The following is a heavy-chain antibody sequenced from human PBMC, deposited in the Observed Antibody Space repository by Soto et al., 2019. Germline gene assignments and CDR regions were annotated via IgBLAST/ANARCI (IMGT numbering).Heavy chain of an antibody. Sequence: QEQLVQSGAEVKKPGASVKVSCKASGYTFSGYYIHWLRQAPGQGLEWMGWINPNSGGTNYAQKCQGRVTVTRETPTSTAYMELSRLTSDDTAVYYCARSLTEGYCTITGCYTRPLYGMDVWGQGTTVTVSS. CDR1: GYTFSGYY. J-gene: IGHJ6*02. CDR3: ARSLTEGYCTITGCYTRPLYGMDV. V-gene: IGHV1-2*02. D-gene: IGHD2-2*02. CDR2: INPNSGGT.